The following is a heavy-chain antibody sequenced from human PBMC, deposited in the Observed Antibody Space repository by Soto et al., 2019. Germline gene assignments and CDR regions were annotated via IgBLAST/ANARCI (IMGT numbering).Heavy chain of an antibody. CDR3: AHKGPEDWPLDY. CDR2: IYWDDSK. V-gene: IGHV2-5*02. J-gene: IGHJ4*02. D-gene: IGHD3-9*01. CDR1: GFSLSTSGVG. Sequence: QITLKESGPTLVRPTQTLTLTCAFSGFSLSTSGVGVGWIRQPPGKALEWLAVIYWDDSKHYSPSLMSRLTISKDTSKNQVVLTMTNKDPMDTGTYYCAHKGPEDWPLDYWGQGTMVTVSS.